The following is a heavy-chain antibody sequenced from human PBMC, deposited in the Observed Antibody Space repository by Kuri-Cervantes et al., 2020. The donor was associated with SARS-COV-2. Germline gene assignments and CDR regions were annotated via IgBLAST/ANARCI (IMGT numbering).Heavy chain of an antibody. CDR2: ISGSGGST. CDR1: GFTFSSYA. J-gene: IGHJ5*02. Sequence: GESLKISCAASGFTFSSYAMSWVRQAPGKGLEWVSAISGSGGSTYYADSVKGRFTISRDNSKNTLYPQMNSLRAEDTAVYYCCGSYTNWFDPWGQGTLVTVSS. V-gene: IGHV3-23*01. D-gene: IGHD1-26*01. CDR3: CGSYTNWFDP.